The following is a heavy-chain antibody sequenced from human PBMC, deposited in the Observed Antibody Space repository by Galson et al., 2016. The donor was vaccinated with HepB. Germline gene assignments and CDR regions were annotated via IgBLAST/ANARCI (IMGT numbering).Heavy chain of an antibody. D-gene: IGHD7-27*01. CDR1: GGSMRNYQ. Sequence: TCTVSGGSMRNYQWSWVRQPPGKGLEWIGYIYNDGSGSANHNPSLKSRISISQDTSKKQFSLRLTSVTPADTAVYYCARDNWGSLDYWGQGTLVTVSS. CDR2: IYNDGSGSA. V-gene: IGHV4-59*01. CDR3: ARDNWGSLDY. J-gene: IGHJ4*02.